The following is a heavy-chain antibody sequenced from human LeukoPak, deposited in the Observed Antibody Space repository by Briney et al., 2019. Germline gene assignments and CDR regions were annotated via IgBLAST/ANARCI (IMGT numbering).Heavy chain of an antibody. V-gene: IGHV1-69*05. Sequence: ASVKVSCKASGGTFSSYAISWVRQAPGQGLEWMGGIIPIFGTANYAQKFQGRVTITTDESTSTAYMELSSLRSEDTAVYYCARDLRGYGDYSDYYYYMDVWGKGTTVTVSS. CDR1: GGTFSSYA. CDR2: IIPIFGTA. J-gene: IGHJ6*03. D-gene: IGHD4-17*01. CDR3: ARDLRGYGDYSDYYYYMDV.